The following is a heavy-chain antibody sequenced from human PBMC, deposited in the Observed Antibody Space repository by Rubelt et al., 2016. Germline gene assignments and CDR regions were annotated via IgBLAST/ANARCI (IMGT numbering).Heavy chain of an antibody. D-gene: IGHD3-10*02. V-gene: IGHV4-34*01. J-gene: IGHJ3*01. Sequence: QVQLQQWGAGLLKPSETLSLTCAVYGGSFSGYYWSWIRQPPGKGLEWIGEINHRGSTNYNPTLKSRVIISVDTSKNQVSLNSSTWTYADTAVYCCARKLVVRPIRSWGQGTMVTVSS. CDR3: ARKLVVRPIRS. CDR1: GGSFSGYY. CDR2: INHRGST.